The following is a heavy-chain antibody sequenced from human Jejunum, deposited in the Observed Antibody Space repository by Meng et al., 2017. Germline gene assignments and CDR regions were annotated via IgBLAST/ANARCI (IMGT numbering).Heavy chain of an antibody. V-gene: IGHV4-61*03. J-gene: IGHJ4*02. CDR1: GGSVSSGFYY. CDR2: ISDSGTT. CDR3: ARDSETYPTYFDY. Sequence: RVTASGQGLVRPSEALSLTCPVSGGSVSSGFYYWSWIRPPPGKGLEWIGYISDSGTTNYNPSLKSRVTMSVDTSKNHFSLKLTSVTAADTAVYFCARDSETYPTYFDYWGQGTLVTVSS. D-gene: IGHD5-24*01.